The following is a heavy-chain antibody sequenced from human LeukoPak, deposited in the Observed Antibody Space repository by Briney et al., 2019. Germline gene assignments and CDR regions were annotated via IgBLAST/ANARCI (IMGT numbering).Heavy chain of an antibody. CDR2: ITPIFGTA. CDR3: ARKVVNTPAAFDI. V-gene: IGHV1-69*05. D-gene: IGHD3-22*01. CDR1: GGTFSSYA. J-gene: IGHJ3*02. Sequence: SVKVSCKASGGTFSSYAISWVRQAPGQGLEWMGRITPIFGTANYAQKFQGRVTITTDESTSTAYMELSSLRSEDTAVYYCARKVVNTPAAFDIWGQGTMVTVSS.